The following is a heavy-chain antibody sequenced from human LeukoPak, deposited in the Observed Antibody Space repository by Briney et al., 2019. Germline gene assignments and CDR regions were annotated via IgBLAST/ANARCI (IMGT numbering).Heavy chain of an antibody. CDR3: ARDTHIVVVIAYHDAFDI. CDR1: GGTFSSYA. D-gene: IGHD2-21*01. Sequence: ASVKVSCKASGGTFSSYAISWVRQAPGQGLEWMGMIIPIFGTANYAQNFQGRVTITTDESTSTAYMDLSSLRSEDTAVYYCARDTHIVVVIAYHDAFDIWGQGTMVTVSS. CDR2: IIPIFGTA. V-gene: IGHV1-69*05. J-gene: IGHJ3*02.